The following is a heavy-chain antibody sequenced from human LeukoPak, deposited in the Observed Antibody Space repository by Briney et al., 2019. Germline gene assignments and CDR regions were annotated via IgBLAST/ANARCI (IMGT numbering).Heavy chain of an antibody. CDR3: ARGGSAKMTTEATYSPYYYYYMDV. V-gene: IGHV1-18*01. CDR1: GYTFTSYG. Sequence: ASVKVSCKASGYTFTSYGISWVRQAPGQGLEWMGWISAYNGNTNYAQKLQGRVTMTTDTSTSTAYMELRSLRSDDTAVYYCARGGSAKMTTEATYSPYYYYYMDVWGKGTTVTVSS. CDR2: ISAYNGNT. D-gene: IGHD4-11*01. J-gene: IGHJ6*03.